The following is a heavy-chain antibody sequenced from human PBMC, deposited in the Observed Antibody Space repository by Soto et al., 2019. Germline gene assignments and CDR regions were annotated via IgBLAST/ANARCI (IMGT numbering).Heavy chain of an antibody. J-gene: IGHJ4*02. CDR2: IRSKANSYAT. Sequence: EVQLVESGGGLVQPGGSLKLSCAASGFTFSGSAMHWVRQASGKGLEWVGRIRSKANSYATAYVASVKGRFTISRDDSKTTAYLQMNSLKTEETAVYYCTSQGYIYGFVYWGQGTLVTVSS. CDR3: TSQGYIYGFVY. D-gene: IGHD5-18*01. CDR1: GFTFSGSA. V-gene: IGHV3-73*02.